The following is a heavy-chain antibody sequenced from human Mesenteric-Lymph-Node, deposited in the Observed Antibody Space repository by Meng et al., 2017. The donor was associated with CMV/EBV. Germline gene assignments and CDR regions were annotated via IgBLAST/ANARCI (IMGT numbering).Heavy chain of an antibody. D-gene: IGHD2-15*01. J-gene: IGHJ1*01. CDR3: ARGQPEGYCSVGSCYSRGSYFQH. CDR2: ISYEGSNK. V-gene: IGHV3-30-3*01. Sequence: MYLVRQAPGKGLEWVAVISYEGSNKYYADSVRGRFTMSRDNSKNTLYLQMNSLRAEDTAVYYCARGQPEGYCSVGSCYSRGSYFQHWGQGTLVTVSS.